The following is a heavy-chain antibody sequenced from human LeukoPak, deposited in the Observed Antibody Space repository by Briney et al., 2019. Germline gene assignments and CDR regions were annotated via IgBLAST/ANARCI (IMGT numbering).Heavy chain of an antibody. D-gene: IGHD7-27*01. CDR3: ARGHWGLDS. CDR1: GFTFSDHY. V-gene: IGHV3-11*01. J-gene: IGHJ5*01. CDR2: LSKSGSDI. Sequence: GGSLRLSCTASGFTFSDHYMTWTRQAPGKGLECVSYLSKSGSDIFYADSVKGRFSISRDNAKNSLYLQMNSLRAEDTAVYYCARGHWGLDSWGQGTLVTVSS.